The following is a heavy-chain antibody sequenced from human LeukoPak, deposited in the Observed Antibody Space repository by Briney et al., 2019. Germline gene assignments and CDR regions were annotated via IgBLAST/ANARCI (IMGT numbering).Heavy chain of an antibody. CDR2: IKQDGSEK. J-gene: IGHJ4*02. V-gene: IGHV3-7*01. CDR3: ARDLVRGLTTGVLDY. Sequence: GRSLRLSCAASGFTFSNSAMHWVRQAPGKGLEWVANIKQDGSEKYYVDSVKGRFTISRDNAKNSPYLQMNSLRAEDTAVYYCARDLVRGLTTGVLDYWGQGTLATVSS. D-gene: IGHD4-17*01. CDR1: GFTFSNSA.